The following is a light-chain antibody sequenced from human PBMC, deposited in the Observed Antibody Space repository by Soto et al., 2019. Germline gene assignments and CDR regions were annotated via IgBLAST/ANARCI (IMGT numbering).Light chain of an antibody. J-gene: IGLJ1*01. CDR3: KSYDSSLTGFYV. V-gene: IGLV1-40*01. CDR2: DKN. CDR1: SSNIGADYD. Sequence: QSVLTQPPSVSGAPGQRVTISCTGSSSNIGADYDVHWYQQIPGAAPNLLIYDKNNRPSGVPDRFSGSKSGTSASLAITGLQAEDEADYYCKSYDSSLTGFYVFGTGTKLTVL.